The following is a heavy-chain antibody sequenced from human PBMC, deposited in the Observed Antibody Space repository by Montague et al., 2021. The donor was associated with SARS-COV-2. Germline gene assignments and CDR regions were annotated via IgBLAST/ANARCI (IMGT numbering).Heavy chain of an antibody. CDR3: ARDKYGSEDF. J-gene: IGHJ4*02. CDR1: GFTFSRHG. Sequence: SLRLSCAASGFTFSRHGMSWVRQAPGKGLEWVATVLHDGGETYYMDSVKGRFTIYRDNAENSLFLHMNSLRAEDSALYYCARDKYGSEDFWGQGTLVTVSS. CDR2: VLHDGGET. V-gene: IGHV3-7*01. D-gene: IGHD2-15*01.